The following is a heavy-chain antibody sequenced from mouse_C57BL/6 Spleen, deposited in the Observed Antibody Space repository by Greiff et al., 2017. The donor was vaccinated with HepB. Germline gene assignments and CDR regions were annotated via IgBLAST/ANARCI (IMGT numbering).Heavy chain of an antibody. V-gene: IGHV5-4*03. CDR2: ISDGGSYT. J-gene: IGHJ2*01. CDR1: GFTFSSYA. Sequence: EVNLVESGGGLVKPGGSLKLSCAASGFTFSSYAMSWVRQTPEKRLEWVATISDGGSYTYYPDNVKGRFTISRDNAKNNLYLQMSHLKSEDTAMYYCARVQLGRDFDYWGQGTTLTVSS. CDR3: ARVQLGRDFDY. D-gene: IGHD4-1*01.